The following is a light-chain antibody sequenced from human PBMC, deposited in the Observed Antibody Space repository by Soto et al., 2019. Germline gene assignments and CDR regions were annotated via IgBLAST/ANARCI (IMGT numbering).Light chain of an antibody. CDR2: GAS. CDR1: QSVSSN. CDR3: QQYNNWPRS. J-gene: IGKJ1*01. V-gene: IGKV3-15*01. Sequence: EIVMTQSPATLSVSPGERATLSCRARQSVSSNLAWSQKKPGQAPRLLIYGASTRATGIPARFSGSGSGTEFTLTISSLQSEDFAVYYGQQYNNWPRSFGQGTKVEIK.